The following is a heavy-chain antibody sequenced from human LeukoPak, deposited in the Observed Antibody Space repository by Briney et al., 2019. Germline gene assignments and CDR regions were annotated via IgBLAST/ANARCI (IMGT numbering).Heavy chain of an antibody. D-gene: IGHD4-23*01. J-gene: IGHJ6*03. CDR2: IYHSGST. Sequence: PSETLSLTCTVSGYSISSGYYWGWIRQPPGKGLEWIGSIYHSGSTYYNPSLKSRVTISVDTSKNQFSLKLSSVTAADTAVYYCAGRNPTVVTPGVVSYYYYYMDVWGKGTTVTVSS. V-gene: IGHV4-38-2*02. CDR1: GYSISSGYY. CDR3: AGRNPTVVTPGVVSYYYYYMDV.